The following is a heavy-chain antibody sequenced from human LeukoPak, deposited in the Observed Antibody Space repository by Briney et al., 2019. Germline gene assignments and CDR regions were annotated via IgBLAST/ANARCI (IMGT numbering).Heavy chain of an antibody. J-gene: IGHJ5*02. V-gene: IGHV3-11*04. CDR2: ISSSSSTI. CDR3: ARERRGYCSSTSCLNWFDP. D-gene: IGHD2-2*01. CDR1: GFTFSDYY. Sequence: GGSLRLSCAASGFTFSDYYMSWIRQAPGKGLEWVSYISSSSSTIYYADSVKGRFTISRDNAKNSLYLQMNSLRDEDTAVYYCARERRGYCSSTSCLNWFDPWGQGTLVTVSS.